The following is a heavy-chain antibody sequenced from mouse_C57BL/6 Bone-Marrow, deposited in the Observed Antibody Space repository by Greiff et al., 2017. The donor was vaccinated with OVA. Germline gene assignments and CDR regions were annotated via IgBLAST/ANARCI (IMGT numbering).Heavy chain of an antibody. CDR3: TRYWYYFDY. Sequence: QVQLQQSGAELVRPGASVTLSCKASGYTFTDYEMHWVQQTPVHGLEWIGAIDPETGGTAYNQKFKGKAILTADKSSSTAYMELRSLTSEDSAVYYCTRYWYYFDYWGQGTTLTVSS. D-gene: IGHD4-1*01. CDR2: IDPETGGT. V-gene: IGHV1-15*01. J-gene: IGHJ2*01. CDR1: GYTFTDYE.